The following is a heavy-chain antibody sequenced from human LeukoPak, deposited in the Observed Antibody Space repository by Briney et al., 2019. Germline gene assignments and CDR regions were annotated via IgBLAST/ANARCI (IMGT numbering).Heavy chain of an antibody. CDR2: ITMNSVR. J-gene: IGHJ4*02. D-gene: IGHD2-2*01. Sequence: GGSLRLSCAASGFTFSSYSMNWVRQAPGQGLEWISYITMNSVRLYAESVKGRFTISRDNDNNSVYLQMNSLRDEDTAVYYCTRGRYQFLGPNDYWGQGSLVTVSS. CDR1: GFTFSSYS. V-gene: IGHV3-48*02. CDR3: TRGRYQFLGPNDY.